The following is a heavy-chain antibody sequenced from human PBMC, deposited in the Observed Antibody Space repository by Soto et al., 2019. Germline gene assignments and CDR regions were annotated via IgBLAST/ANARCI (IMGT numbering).Heavy chain of an antibody. CDR1: GFTFNSYA. D-gene: IGHD3-3*01. CDR2: ISGSGGST. J-gene: IGHJ4*02. V-gene: IGHV3-23*01. Sequence: PGGSLRLSCAASGFTFNSYAMSWVRQAPGKGLEWVSTISGSGGSTYNADSVKGRFTISRDNSKNTLYLQMSSLRAEDTAVYYCAKGGPSYYDFWSGYHPDNWGQGTLVNVSS. CDR3: AKGGPSYYDFWSGYHPDN.